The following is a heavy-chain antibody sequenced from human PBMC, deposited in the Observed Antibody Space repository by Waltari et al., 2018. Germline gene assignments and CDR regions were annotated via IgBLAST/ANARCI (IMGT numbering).Heavy chain of an antibody. V-gene: IGHV3-7*01. D-gene: IGHD3-10*01. CDR2: INPEGSGE. CDR1: GFSFSGRW. CDR3: ARDPAFGAFDI. J-gene: IGHJ3*02. Sequence: EVQLLDSGGGLVQPGGSLRLSCAASGFSFSGRWMTWFRQAPGKGLEWVAEINPEGSGEYYVDSVNGRFTISRDNTKNSLYLQMNSLRPDDTAVYFCARDPAFGAFDIWGQGTMVTVSS.